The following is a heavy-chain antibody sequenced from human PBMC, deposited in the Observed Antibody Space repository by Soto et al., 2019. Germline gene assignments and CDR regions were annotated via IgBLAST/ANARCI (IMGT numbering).Heavy chain of an antibody. CDR2: IWYDGSNIK. CDR3: AKESDAFDI. J-gene: IGHJ3*02. Sequence: QVQLVESGGGVVQPGRSLKLSYAASGITFDTYVMHWVRQAPGKGLEWVALIWYDGSNIKYYADSVKGRFTISRDNSKSTLYLQMNSLRAEDTAVYYCAKESDAFDIWGQGTMVTVSS. V-gene: IGHV3-33*06. CDR1: GITFDTYV.